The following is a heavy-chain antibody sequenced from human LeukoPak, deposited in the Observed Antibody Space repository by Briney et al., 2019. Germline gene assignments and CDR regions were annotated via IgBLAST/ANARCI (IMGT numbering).Heavy chain of an antibody. CDR1: GFTFSTYA. D-gene: IGHD4-23*01. Sequence: PGGSLRLSCAASGFTFSTYAMSWVRQAPGKGLEWVSSISGSDRNTYYADSVKGRFAISRDNSKNTLYLQMNSLRVEDTAVYYCAKDVFGDYGGLDYWGQGTLVTVSS. CDR3: AKDVFGDYGGLDY. J-gene: IGHJ4*02. V-gene: IGHV3-23*01. CDR2: ISGSDRNT.